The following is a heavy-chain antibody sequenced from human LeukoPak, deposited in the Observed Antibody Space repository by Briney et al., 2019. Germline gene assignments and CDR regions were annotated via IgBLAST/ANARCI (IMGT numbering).Heavy chain of an antibody. V-gene: IGHV1-46*01. D-gene: IGHD4-17*01. CDR1: GYTFTSYY. CDR2: INPSGGST. Sequence: ASVKVSCKASGYTFTSYYMRWVRQAPGQGLEWMGIINPSGGSTSYAQKFQGRVTMTRDTSTSTVYMELSSLRSADTAVYYCARDRVTVTYYYYYYGMDVWGQGTTVTVSS. J-gene: IGHJ6*02. CDR3: ARDRVTVTYYYYYYGMDV.